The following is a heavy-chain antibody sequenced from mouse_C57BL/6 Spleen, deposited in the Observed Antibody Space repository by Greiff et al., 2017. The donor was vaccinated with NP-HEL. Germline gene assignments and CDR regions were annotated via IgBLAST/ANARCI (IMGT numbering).Heavy chain of an antibody. D-gene: IGHD1-1*01. CDR2: IDPSDSYT. CDR1: GYTFTSYW. CDR3: ARAGTTVERPWFAY. V-gene: IGHV1-69*01. J-gene: IGHJ3*01. Sequence: QVQLQQPGAELVMPGASVKLSCKASGYTFTSYWMHWVKQRPGQGLEWIGEIDPSDSYTNYNQKFKGKSTLTVDKSSSTAYMQLSSLTSEDSAVYYCARAGTTVERPWFAYWGQGTLVTVSA.